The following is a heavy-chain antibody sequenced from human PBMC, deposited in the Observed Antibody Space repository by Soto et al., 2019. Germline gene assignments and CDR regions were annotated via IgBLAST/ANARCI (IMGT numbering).Heavy chain of an antibody. J-gene: IGHJ4*02. D-gene: IGHD5-18*01. CDR3: AHRRRGFSYGHYFDY. Sequence: QITLKESGPPLVKPTQTLTLTCTFSGFSLSTSGVNVCWIRQPPGKALEWLALIYWDDAKRYSPSLKNRLTITKDTSKNQGVPTMTNIDPVDTATYYCAHRRRGFSYGHYFDYWGQGTLVTVSS. CDR2: IYWDDAK. CDR1: GFSLSTSGVN. V-gene: IGHV2-5*02.